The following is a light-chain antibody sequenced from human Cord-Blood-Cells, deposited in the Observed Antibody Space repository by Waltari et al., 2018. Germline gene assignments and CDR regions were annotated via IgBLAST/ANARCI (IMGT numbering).Light chain of an antibody. CDR1: QGISNS. V-gene: IGKV1-NL1*01. Sequence: DIHMTQSPSSLSASVGDRVTITCRASQGISNSLAWYQQKPGKAPKLLLYSASRLESGVPSRFSGSGSGTDYTLTISSLQPEDFATYYCQQYYSTPRTFGQGTKVEIK. CDR3: QQYYSTPRT. J-gene: IGKJ1*01. CDR2: SAS.